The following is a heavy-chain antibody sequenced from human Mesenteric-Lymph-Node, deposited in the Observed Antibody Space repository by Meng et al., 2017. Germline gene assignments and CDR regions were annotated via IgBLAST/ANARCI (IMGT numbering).Heavy chain of an antibody. J-gene: IGHJ4*02. CDR3: ARESSGDYPQFDY. D-gene: IGHD3-22*01. Sequence: GESLKISCAASGFTFSSYGMHWVRQAPGKGLEWVAVIWYDGSNKYYADSVKGRFTISRDNSKNTLYLQMNSLRAEDTAVYYCARESSGDYPQFDYWGQGTLVTVSS. CDR1: GFTFSSYG. CDR2: IWYDGSNK. V-gene: IGHV3-33*01.